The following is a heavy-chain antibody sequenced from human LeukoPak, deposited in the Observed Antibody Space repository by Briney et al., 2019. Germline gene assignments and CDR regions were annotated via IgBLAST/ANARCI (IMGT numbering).Heavy chain of an antibody. CDR3: AGRGQRYFRD. CDR2: IYKIGNT. CDR1: GDSISTAY. J-gene: IGHJ1*01. D-gene: IGHD3-9*01. Sequence: LETLSLICSVSGDSISTAYWSWIRQSPEKGLEWIGYIYKIGNTDYNPSLKSRVTISLDTSKNQLSLSLKSVTAADTAVYYCAGRGQRYFRDWGQGTLVTVSS. V-gene: IGHV4-59*08.